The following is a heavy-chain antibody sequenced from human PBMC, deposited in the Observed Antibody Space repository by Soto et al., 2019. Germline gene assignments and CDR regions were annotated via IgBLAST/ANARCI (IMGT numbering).Heavy chain of an antibody. CDR3: ARDAGGSQPYYYALDV. D-gene: IGHD2-15*01. Sequence: QVQLVESGGGVVQPGRSLRLSCAASGFTFSSYGMHWVRQAPGKGLEWVAVIWYDGSNKYYADSVKGRFTISRDNSKNTLCLQMNSLRAEDTAVYYRARDAGGSQPYYYALDVWGQGTTVTVSS. V-gene: IGHV3-33*01. CDR1: GFTFSSYG. CDR2: IWYDGSNK. J-gene: IGHJ6*02.